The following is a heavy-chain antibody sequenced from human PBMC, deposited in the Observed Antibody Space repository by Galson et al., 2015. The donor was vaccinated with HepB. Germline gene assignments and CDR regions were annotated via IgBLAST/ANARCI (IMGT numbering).Heavy chain of an antibody. J-gene: IGHJ4*02. CDR3: ARDGRPWYYYDSSPTRSYYFDY. CDR1: GGTFSSYA. V-gene: IGHV1-69*10. CDR2: IIPILGIA. Sequence: SVKVSCKASGGTFSSYAISWVRQAPGQGLEWMGGIIPILGIANYAQKFQGRVTITADKSTSTAYMELSSLRSEDTAVHYCARDGRPWYYYDSSPTRSYYFDYWGQGTLVTVSS. D-gene: IGHD3-22*01.